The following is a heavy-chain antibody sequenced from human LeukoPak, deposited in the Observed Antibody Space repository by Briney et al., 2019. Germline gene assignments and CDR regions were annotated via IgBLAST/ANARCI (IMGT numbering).Heavy chain of an antibody. CDR2: IKQDGGDE. V-gene: IGHV3-7*02. D-gene: IGHD3-10*01. J-gene: IGHJ4*02. CDR3: ASGWGQFDY. Sequence: GGSLRLSCVASGFSFRSYWMTWVRQAPGKGLEWVANIKQDGGDEYYVDSVKGRFTISRDNAKNSLYLQMNSLRAEDTAVYYRASGWGQFDYWGQGTLVTVSS. CDR1: GFSFRSYW.